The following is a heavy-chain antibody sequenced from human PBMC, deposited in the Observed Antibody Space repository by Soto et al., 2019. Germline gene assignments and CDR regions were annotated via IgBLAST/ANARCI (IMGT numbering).Heavy chain of an antibody. D-gene: IGHD7-27*01. V-gene: IGHV3-48*02. Sequence: EVQLVESGGGLVQPGGSLRLSCEASGFTLSSYSMNWARQAPGQGLEWVSYISNSSSTRYYEDSVNGRFTISRDNAKNSLYLQMNSLRDEDTAVYYCARANPRSSGWDVWGQGTTVTVSS. CDR2: ISNSSSTR. CDR1: GFTLSSYS. CDR3: ARANPRSSGWDV. J-gene: IGHJ6*02.